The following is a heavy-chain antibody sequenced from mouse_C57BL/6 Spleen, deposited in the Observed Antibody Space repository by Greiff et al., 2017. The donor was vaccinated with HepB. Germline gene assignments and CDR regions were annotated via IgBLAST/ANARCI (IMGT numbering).Heavy chain of an antibody. CDR3: TRKGYGGLDY. D-gene: IGHD3-1*01. CDR1: GYTFTDYE. V-gene: IGHV1-15*01. CDR2: IDPETGGT. Sequence: VKLMESGAELVRPGASVTLSCKASGYTFTDYEMHWVKQTPVHGLEWIGAIDPETGGTAYNQKFKGKAILTADKSSSTAYMELRSLTSEDSAVYYCTRKGYGGLDYWGQGTTLTVSS. J-gene: IGHJ2*01.